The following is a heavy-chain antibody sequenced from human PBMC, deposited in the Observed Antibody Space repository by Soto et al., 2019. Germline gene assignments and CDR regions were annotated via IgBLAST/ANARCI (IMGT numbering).Heavy chain of an antibody. CDR2: ISSSSSTI. CDR3: ARGYDFWSGFGDYYYYYGMDV. Sequence: SLRLSCAASGFTFSSYSMNWVRQAPGKGLEWVSYISSSSSTIYYADSVKGRFTISRDNAKNSLYLQMNSLRDEDTAVYYCARGYDFWSGFGDYYYYYGMDVWGQGTTVTVSS. V-gene: IGHV3-48*02. CDR1: GFTFSSYS. D-gene: IGHD3-3*01. J-gene: IGHJ6*02.